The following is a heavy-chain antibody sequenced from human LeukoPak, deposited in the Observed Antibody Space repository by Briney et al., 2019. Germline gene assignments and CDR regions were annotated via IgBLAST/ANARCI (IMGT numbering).Heavy chain of an antibody. D-gene: IGHD3-10*01. CDR3: ARSLTLITMARGAPAY. Sequence: KFQGRVTITRDTSASTAYMELSSLRSEDTAVYYCARSLTLITMARGAPAYWGQGTLVTVSS. J-gene: IGHJ4*02. V-gene: IGHV1-3*01.